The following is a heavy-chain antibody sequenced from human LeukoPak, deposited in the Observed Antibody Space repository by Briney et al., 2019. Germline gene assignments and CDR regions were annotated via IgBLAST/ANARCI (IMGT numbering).Heavy chain of an antibody. CDR2: INHSGST. V-gene: IGHV4-34*01. CDR3: ARGLNYYYTDV. CDR1: GGSFSGYY. Sequence: SETLSLTCAVYGGSFSGYYWSWIRQPPGKGLEWIGEINHSGSTNYNPSLKSRVTISVDTSKNQFSLKLSSVTAADTAVYYCARGLNYYYTDVWGKGTTVTVSS. J-gene: IGHJ6*03.